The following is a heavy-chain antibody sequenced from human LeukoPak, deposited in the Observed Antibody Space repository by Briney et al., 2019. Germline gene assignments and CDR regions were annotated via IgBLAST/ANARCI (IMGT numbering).Heavy chain of an antibody. V-gene: IGHV3-13*01. J-gene: IGHJ4*02. Sequence: GGSLRLSCTASGFTFSNYDMHWVRQATGKGLEWVSAISTTGDAYYPGSVKGRFTISRDNSKNTLSLQMTSLRGEDTAVYYCVRGGGAFCGNDCYRNFDYWGQGTLVTVSS. CDR3: VRGGGAFCGNDCYRNFDY. D-gene: IGHD2-21*02. CDR2: ISTTGDA. CDR1: GFTFSNYD.